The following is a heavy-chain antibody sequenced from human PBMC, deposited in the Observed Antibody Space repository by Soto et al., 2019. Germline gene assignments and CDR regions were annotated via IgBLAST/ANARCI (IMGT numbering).Heavy chain of an antibody. J-gene: IGHJ3*02. V-gene: IGHV3-21*01. Sequence: ESGGGLVKPGGSLRLSCAASGFTFSSYSMNWVRQAPGKGLEWVSSISSSSSYIYYADSVKGRFTISRDNAKNSLYLQMNSLRAEDTAVYYWASGYHYYDSSGYDKWDAFDIWGQGTRVTVSS. CDR3: ASGYHYYDSSGYDKWDAFDI. CDR2: ISSSSSYI. D-gene: IGHD3-22*01. CDR1: GFTFSSYS.